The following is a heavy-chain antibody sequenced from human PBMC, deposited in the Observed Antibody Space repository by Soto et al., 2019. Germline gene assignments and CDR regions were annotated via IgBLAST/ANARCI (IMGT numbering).Heavy chain of an antibody. CDR3: ARQGVATITSWFDP. CDR1: GGSISSHF. V-gene: IGHV4-59*11. D-gene: IGHD5-12*01. CDR2: IYLSGVT. J-gene: IGHJ5*02. Sequence: QVQLQESGPGLVKPSETLSLTCTVSGGSISSHFWSRIRQPPGKGLEWIGYIYLSGVTNYNPSLKSRVTITLDTSKIQFSLKVSSVTAADTAVYYCARQGVATITSWFDPWGQGTLVTVSS.